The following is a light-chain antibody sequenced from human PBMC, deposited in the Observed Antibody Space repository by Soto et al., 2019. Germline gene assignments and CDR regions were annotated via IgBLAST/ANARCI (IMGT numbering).Light chain of an antibody. Sequence: QSVLTQPASVSGSPGQSITISCTGSSSDVGAFDYVSWYQHHPGKAPKLMIYEVTKRPSGISNRFSGSKSGNTASLTISWLQAEDEADYYCTSYTSTSARVFGGGTKLTVL. CDR2: EVT. V-gene: IGLV2-14*01. CDR1: SSDVGAFDY. J-gene: IGLJ3*02. CDR3: TSYTSTSARV.